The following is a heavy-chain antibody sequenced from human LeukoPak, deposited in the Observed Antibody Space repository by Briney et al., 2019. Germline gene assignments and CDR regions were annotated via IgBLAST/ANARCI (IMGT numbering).Heavy chain of an antibody. J-gene: IGHJ6*03. D-gene: IGHD2-2*03. CDR3: ARDGYRLSGYFYYMDV. CDR2: IYHSGST. CDR1: GGSISSGGYY. Sequence: SETLSLTCTVSGGSISSGGYYWSWIRQPPGKGLEWIGYIYHSGSTYYNPSLKSRVTISVDRSKNQFPLKLSSVTAADTAVYYCARDGYRLSGYFYYMDVWGKGTTVTVSS. V-gene: IGHV4-30-2*01.